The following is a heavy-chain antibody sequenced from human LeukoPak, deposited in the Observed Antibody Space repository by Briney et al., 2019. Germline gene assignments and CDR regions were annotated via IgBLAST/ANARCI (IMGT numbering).Heavy chain of an antibody. V-gene: IGHV4-59*08. CDR3: ARIMIVVVIADY. D-gene: IGHD3-22*01. Sequence: SETLSLTCTVSGGSISNKYWSWIRQPPGKGLEWIGYIYYSGSTYYNPSLKSRVTISVDTSKNQFSLKLSSVTAADTAVYYCARIMIVVVIADYWGQGTQVTVSS. CDR2: IYYSGST. J-gene: IGHJ4*02. CDR1: GGSISNKY.